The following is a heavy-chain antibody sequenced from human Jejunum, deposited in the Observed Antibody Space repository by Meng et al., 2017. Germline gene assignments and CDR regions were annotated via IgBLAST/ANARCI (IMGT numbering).Heavy chain of an antibody. V-gene: IGHV3-23*01. Sequence: EVQLLESGGGLVQRGGSLRLSCAASGCSFSSYSMSWVRQAPGKGLEWVYAISGSGTSTYYADSVKGRFTISRDNSKNTLFLQMNSLRAADTAVYYCAKLLAPYYFDYWGQGTLVTVSS. J-gene: IGHJ4*02. CDR2: ISGSGTST. CDR1: GCSFSSYS. CDR3: AKLLAPYYFDY.